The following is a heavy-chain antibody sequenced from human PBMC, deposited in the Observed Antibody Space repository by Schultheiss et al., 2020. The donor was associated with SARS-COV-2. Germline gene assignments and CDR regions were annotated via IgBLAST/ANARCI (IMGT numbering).Heavy chain of an antibody. Sequence: SETLSLTCAVSGGSISSSNWWSWVRQPPGKGLEWIGEIYHSGSTNYNPSLKSRVTISVDTSKKQFSLRLRSVTAADTAVYYCARGRRRLPDDVLTDSYLRGSRDFDYWGQGTQVTVSS. CDR2: IYHSGST. J-gene: IGHJ4*02. D-gene: IGHD3-9*01. V-gene: IGHV4-4*02. CDR3: ARGRRRLPDDVLTDSYLRGSRDFDY. CDR1: GGSISSSNW.